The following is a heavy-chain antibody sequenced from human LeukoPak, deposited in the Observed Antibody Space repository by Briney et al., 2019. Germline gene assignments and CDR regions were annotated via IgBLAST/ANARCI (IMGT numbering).Heavy chain of an antibody. CDR1: GYTFTSYD. CDR2: MNPNSGNT. V-gene: IGHV1-8*01. J-gene: IGHJ4*02. Sequence: ASVKVSCKASGYTFTSYDINWVRQATGQGLEWMGWMNPNSGNTGYAQKFQGRVTMTTDKSTSTAYMELRSPRSDDTAVYYCARRTYSSSSSIFDYWGQGTLVTVSS. D-gene: IGHD6-6*01. CDR3: ARRTYSSSSSIFDY.